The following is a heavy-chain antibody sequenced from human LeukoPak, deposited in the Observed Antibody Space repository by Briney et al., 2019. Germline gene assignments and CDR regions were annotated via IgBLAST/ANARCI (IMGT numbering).Heavy chain of an antibody. CDR1: GGSISSGGYY. CDR3: ARGSRYYDFWSGPDTIFDY. Sequence: SETLSLTCTVSGGSISSGGYYWSWIRQHPGKGLEWIGYIYYSGSTNYNPSLKSRVTISVDTSKNQFSLKLSSVTAADTAVYYCARGSRYYDFWSGPDTIFDYWGQGTLVTVSS. J-gene: IGHJ4*02. V-gene: IGHV4-31*03. D-gene: IGHD3-3*01. CDR2: IYYSGST.